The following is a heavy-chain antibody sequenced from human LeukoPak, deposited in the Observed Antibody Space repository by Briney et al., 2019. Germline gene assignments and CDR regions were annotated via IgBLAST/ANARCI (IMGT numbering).Heavy chain of an antibody. V-gene: IGHV3-23*01. CDR1: GFTFSSYG. CDR2: ISGSGGST. CDR3: ASRITGNWFDP. J-gene: IGHJ5*02. Sequence: GGTLRLSCAASGFTFSSYGMSWVRQAPGKGLEWVSAISGSGGSTYYADSVKGRFTISRDNSKNTLYLQMNSLRAEDTAVYYCASRITGNWFDPWGQGTLVTVSS.